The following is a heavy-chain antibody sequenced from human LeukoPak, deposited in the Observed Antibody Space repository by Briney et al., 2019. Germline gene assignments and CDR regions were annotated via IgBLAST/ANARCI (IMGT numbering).Heavy chain of an antibody. Sequence: GGSLRLSCAASEFSVGSNYMTWVRQVPGKGLEWVSGINWNSDSIGYADSVKGRFTTSRDNAKNSLYLQMNSLRAEDTAFYYCAINGGGDSGYGNFDYWGQGTLVTVSS. V-gene: IGHV3-9*01. CDR3: AINGGGDSGYGNFDY. CDR1: EFSVGSNY. J-gene: IGHJ4*02. CDR2: INWNSDSI. D-gene: IGHD5-12*01.